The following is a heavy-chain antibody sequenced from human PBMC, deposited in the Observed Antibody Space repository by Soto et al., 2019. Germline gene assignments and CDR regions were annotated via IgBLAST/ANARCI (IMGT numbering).Heavy chain of an antibody. CDR3: ARGLRGSGVMGGWFDP. Sequence: QVQLVQSGAEVKKPGSSVKVSCKASGGTFSSYAISWVRQAPGQALEWMGGIIPIFGTADYAQKFQGRVTITADESTSTAYMELSSLRSEDTAVYYCARGLRGSGVMGGWFDPWGQGTLVTVSS. V-gene: IGHV1-69*01. J-gene: IGHJ5*02. CDR1: GGTFSSYA. D-gene: IGHD3-16*01. CDR2: IIPIFGTA.